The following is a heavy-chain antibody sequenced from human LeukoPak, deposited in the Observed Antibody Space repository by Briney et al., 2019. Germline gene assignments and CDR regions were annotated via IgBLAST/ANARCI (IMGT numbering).Heavy chain of an antibody. Sequence: GGSLRLSCAASGFTFSSYWMHWVRQAPGKGLVWVSRINSDGSSTSYADSVKGRFTISRDNAKNTLYLQMNTLRAEDTAVYYCARASSASDAFDIWGQGTMVTVSS. D-gene: IGHD6-6*01. CDR1: GFTFSSYW. CDR3: ARASSASDAFDI. J-gene: IGHJ3*02. CDR2: INSDGSST. V-gene: IGHV3-74*01.